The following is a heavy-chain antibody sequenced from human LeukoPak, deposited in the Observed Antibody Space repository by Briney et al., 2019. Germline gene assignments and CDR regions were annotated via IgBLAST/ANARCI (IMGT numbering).Heavy chain of an antibody. CDR3: ARSGLLAPDAFDI. CDR2: INHSGST. Sequence: SETLSLTCTVSGGSISSSSYYWGWIRQPPGKGLEWIGEINHSGSTNYNPSLKSRVTISVDTSKNQFSLKLSSVTAADTAVYYCARSGLLAPDAFDIWGQGTMVTVSS. CDR1: GGSISSSSYY. J-gene: IGHJ3*02. V-gene: IGHV4-39*07. D-gene: IGHD3-3*01.